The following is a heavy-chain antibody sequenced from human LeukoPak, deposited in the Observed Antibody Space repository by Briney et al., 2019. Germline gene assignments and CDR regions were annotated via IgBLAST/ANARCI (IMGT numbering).Heavy chain of an antibody. CDR2: IFYSGST. CDR1: GGSISTSSYY. J-gene: IGHJ4*02. Sequence: SETLSLTCTVSGGSISTSSYYWGWVRQPPGKGLEWIGNIFYSGSTYYSPSLKSRVTISLDTSRNQFSLKLNSVTAADTAVYYCARFTYYDILTGYYLYYFDYWGQGTLVTVSS. CDR3: ARFTYYDILTGYYLYYFDY. V-gene: IGHV4-39*07. D-gene: IGHD3-9*01.